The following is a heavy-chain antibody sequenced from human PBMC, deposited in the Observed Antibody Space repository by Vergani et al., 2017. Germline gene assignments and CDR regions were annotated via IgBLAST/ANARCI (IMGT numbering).Heavy chain of an antibody. Sequence: QVQLQQWGAGLLKPSETLSLTCAVYGGSFSGYYWSWIRQPAGKGLEWIGRIYTSGSTNYNPSLKSRVTISVDTSKNQFSLKLSSVTAADTAVYYCARAISGWFDPWGQGTLVTVSS. V-gene: IGHV4-59*10. CDR3: ARAISGWFDP. J-gene: IGHJ5*02. CDR1: GGSFSGYY. CDR2: IYTSGST. D-gene: IGHD3-9*01.